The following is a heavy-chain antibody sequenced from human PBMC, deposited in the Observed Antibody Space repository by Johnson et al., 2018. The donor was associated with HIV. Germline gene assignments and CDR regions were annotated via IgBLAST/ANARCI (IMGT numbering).Heavy chain of an antibody. V-gene: IGHV3-43D*03. D-gene: IGHD6-19*01. J-gene: IGHJ3*02. CDR2: INWDGDST. Sequence: VQLVESGGGLIQPGGSLRLSCAASGFTVSSNYMSWVRQAPGKGLEWVSLINWDGDSTYYADSVKGRFTISRDNSKNSLYLQMNSLRPEDTGLYYCAKDIASGYTNGGTLDIWGQGTMVTVSS. CDR1: GFTVSSNY. CDR3: AKDIASGYTNGGTLDI.